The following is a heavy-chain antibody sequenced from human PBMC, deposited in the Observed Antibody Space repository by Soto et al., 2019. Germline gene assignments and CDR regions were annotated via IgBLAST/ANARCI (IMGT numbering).Heavy chain of an antibody. CDR2: MNPNSGNT. Sequence: ASVKVSCKASGYTFTSYDINWVRQATGQGLEWMGWMNPNSGNTGYAQKFQGRVTMTRNTSISTAYMELSSLRSEDTAVYYCARKRHSSSWNYYYYGMDVWGQGTTVTVSS. CDR1: GYTFTSYD. V-gene: IGHV1-8*01. D-gene: IGHD6-13*01. CDR3: ARKRHSSSWNYYYYGMDV. J-gene: IGHJ6*02.